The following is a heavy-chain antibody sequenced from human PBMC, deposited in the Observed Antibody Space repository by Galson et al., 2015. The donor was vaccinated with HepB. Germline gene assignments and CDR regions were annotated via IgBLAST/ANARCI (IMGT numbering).Heavy chain of an antibody. V-gene: IGHV3-53*01. J-gene: IGHJ4*02. CDR1: GFTVSSNY. Sequence: SLRLSCAASGFTVSSNYMSWVRQAPGKGLEWVSVIYSGGSTYYADSVKGRFTISRDNSKNTLYLQMNSLRAEDTAVYYCARDRSGSYLFDYWGQGTLVTVSS. D-gene: IGHD3-10*01. CDR3: ARDRSGSYLFDY. CDR2: IYSGGST.